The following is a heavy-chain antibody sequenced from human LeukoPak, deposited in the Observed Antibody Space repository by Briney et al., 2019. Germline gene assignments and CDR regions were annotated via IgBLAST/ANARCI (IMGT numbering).Heavy chain of an antibody. V-gene: IGHV4-39*01. CDR2: IYYSGST. J-gene: IGHJ5*02. CDR1: GGSISSSNYY. D-gene: IGHD6-13*01. Sequence: SETLSLTCSVSGGSISSSNYYWGWIRQPPGKGLEWIGSIYYSGSTHYNPSLKSRVTISVDTSKNQFSLKLSSVTAADTAVYHCARNSSDPYSSSANRYHWFDPWGQGTLVTVSS. CDR3: ARNSSDPYSSSANRYHWFDP.